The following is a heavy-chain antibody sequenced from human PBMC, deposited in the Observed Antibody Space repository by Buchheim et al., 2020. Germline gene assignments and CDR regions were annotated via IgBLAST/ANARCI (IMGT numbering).Heavy chain of an antibody. J-gene: IGHJ5*01. CDR1: GFTFSSYE. Sequence: EVQLVESGGGLVQPGGSLRLSCAASGFTFSSYEMNWVRQTPGKGLEWVSYISSSGSNIYYADSVKGRFTISRDNAKKSLDLQMNSLRVEDTAVYYCANSIWGRFESWGQGAL. D-gene: IGHD2/OR15-2a*01. CDR2: ISSSGSNI. CDR3: ANSIWGRFES. V-gene: IGHV3-48*03.